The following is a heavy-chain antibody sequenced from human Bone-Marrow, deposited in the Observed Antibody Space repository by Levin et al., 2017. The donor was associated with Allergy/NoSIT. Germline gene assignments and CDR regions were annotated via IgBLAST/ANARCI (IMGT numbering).Heavy chain of an antibody. CDR2: IKSKIDGGTT. J-gene: IGHJ4*02. V-gene: IGHV3-15*07. Sequence: GGSLRLSCAASGFTFSDAWMNWVRQAPGKGLEWVGHIKSKIDGGTTDYAAPVKGRFIISRDDSTNTVYLQMNNLKPEDAALYYCTTDYYDSSGSFVDYWGQGTLVTVSS. CDR1: GFTFSDAW. CDR3: TTDYYDSSGSFVDY. D-gene: IGHD3-22*01.